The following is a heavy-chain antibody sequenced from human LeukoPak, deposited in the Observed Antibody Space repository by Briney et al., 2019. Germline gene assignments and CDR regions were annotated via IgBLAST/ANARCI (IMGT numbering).Heavy chain of an antibody. CDR1: GDSITSGDYY. CDR3: ARGVRGRKWYYFDS. Sequence: SETLSLTCSVSGDSITSGDYYWTWIRQSPGEGLEWLGYIYHSGSTLYHPSLESRLSLSVYTSMNQFSLTLTSVTAADSAVFYCARGVRGRKWYYFDSWGRGALVTVSS. CDR2: IYHSGST. D-gene: IGHD2-15*01. V-gene: IGHV4-30-4*01. J-gene: IGHJ4*02.